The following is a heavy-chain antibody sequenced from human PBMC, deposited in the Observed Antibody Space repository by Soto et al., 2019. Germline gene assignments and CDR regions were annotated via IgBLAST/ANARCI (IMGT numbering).Heavy chain of an antibody. V-gene: IGHV1-18*04. CDR1: GYTFTSYG. J-gene: IGHJ4*02. Sequence: GASVKVSCKASGYTFTSYGISWVRQAPGQGLEWMGWISAYNGNTSYAQKFQGRVTMTRDTSTSTVYMELSSLRSEDTAVYYCARETRLTYFDYWGQGTLVTVSS. D-gene: IGHD2-8*01. CDR2: ISAYNGNT. CDR3: ARETRLTYFDY.